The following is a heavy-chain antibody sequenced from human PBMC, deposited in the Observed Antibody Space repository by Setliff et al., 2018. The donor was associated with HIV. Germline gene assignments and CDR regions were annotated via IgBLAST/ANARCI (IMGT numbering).Heavy chain of an antibody. Sequence: GGSLRLSCATSGLTFDSYSIIWVRQAPGKGLEWVSYISGLGGGTIYYADSVRGRFTISIDDAEKSVYLQMSSLRAEDTAVYYCARAGVVEGYYYYYYMDVWGKGTTVTVS. CDR2: ISGLGGGTI. D-gene: IGHD2-15*01. J-gene: IGHJ6*03. CDR1: GLTFDSYS. V-gene: IGHV3-48*01. CDR3: ARAGVVEGYYYYYYMDV.